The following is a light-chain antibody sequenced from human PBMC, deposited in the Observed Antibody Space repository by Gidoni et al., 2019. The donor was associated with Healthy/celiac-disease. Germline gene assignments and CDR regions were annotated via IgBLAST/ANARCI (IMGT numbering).Light chain of an antibody. Sequence: SPGTLSLSPGERATLSCRASQSVSSSYLAWYQQKPGQAPRLLIYGASSRATGIPDRFSGSGSGTDFTLTISRLEPEDFAVYYCQQYGSRRYSFXQXTKLEIK. CDR1: QSVSSSY. J-gene: IGKJ2*03. CDR2: GAS. CDR3: QQYGSRRYS. V-gene: IGKV3-20*01.